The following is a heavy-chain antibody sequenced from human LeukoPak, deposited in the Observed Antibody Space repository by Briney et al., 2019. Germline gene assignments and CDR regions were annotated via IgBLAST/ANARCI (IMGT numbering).Heavy chain of an antibody. CDR3: ARNPKPYCSGGSCYSYYYYGMDV. D-gene: IGHD2-15*01. CDR2: INPNSGGT. CDR1: GYTFTGYY. J-gene: IGHJ6*02. V-gene: IGHV1-2*02. Sequence: ASVKVSCKASGYTFTGYYMHWVRQAPGQGLEWVGCINPNSGGTNYAQKFQGRVTMTRDTSISTAYMELSRLRSDDTAVYYCARNPKPYCSGGSCYSYYYYGMDVWGQGTTVTVSS.